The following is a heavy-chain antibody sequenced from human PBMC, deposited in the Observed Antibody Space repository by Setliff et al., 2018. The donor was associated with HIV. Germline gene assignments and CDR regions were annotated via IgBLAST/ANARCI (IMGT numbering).Heavy chain of an antibody. Sequence: LRLSCAASGFTFDKYWMHWVRQAPGKGLVWVSRVNSDGSSKTYADSVKDRSTISRDNAKNTLYLQMNSLRAEDTGVYYCHSGYDTEEQSYFDYWGQGALVTVSS. CDR1: GFTFDKYW. J-gene: IGHJ4*02. D-gene: IGHD5-12*01. V-gene: IGHV3-74*01. CDR3: HSGYDTEEQSYFDY. CDR2: VNSDGSSK.